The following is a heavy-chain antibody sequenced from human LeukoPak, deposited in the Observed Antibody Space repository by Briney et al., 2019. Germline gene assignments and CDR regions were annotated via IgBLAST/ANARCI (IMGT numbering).Heavy chain of an antibody. V-gene: IGHV3-30*01. CDR1: GFTFSSYA. CDR3: ARDSGPFDY. D-gene: IGHD1-1*01. J-gene: IGHJ4*02. CDR2: ISYDGSNK. Sequence: PGRSLRLSCAASGFTFSSYAMHWVHPAPGKGLAWVAVISYDGSNKYYADSVKGRFTISRDNSKNALYLQMNSLRAEDTAVYYCARDSGPFDYWGQGTLVTVSS.